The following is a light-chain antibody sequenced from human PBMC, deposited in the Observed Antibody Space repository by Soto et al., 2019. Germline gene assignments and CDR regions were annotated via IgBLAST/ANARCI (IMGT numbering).Light chain of an antibody. J-gene: IGKJ2*01. Sequence: DIQLTQSPSSLSASVGDRVTITCRASQSIAFYVNWFQQKPGRAPRLLIYAASSLQSGVPSRFSGSGSGTDFTLTINSLQPEDSATYFCQQRSNSPMYTFGQGTK. CDR3: QQRSNSPMYT. CDR2: AAS. V-gene: IGKV1-39*01. CDR1: QSIAFY.